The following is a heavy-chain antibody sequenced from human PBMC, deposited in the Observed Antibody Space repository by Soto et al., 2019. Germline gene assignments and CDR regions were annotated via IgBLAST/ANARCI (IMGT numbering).Heavy chain of an antibody. V-gene: IGHV4-59*08. Sequence: SETLSLTCTVSGGSISSYYWSWIRQPPGKGLEWIGYIYYSGSTNYNPSLKSRVTISVDTSKNQFSLKLSSVTAADTAVYYCARHNYDILTGSSFDPWGQGTLVPVSS. CDR2: IYYSGST. CDR3: ARHNYDILTGSSFDP. D-gene: IGHD3-9*01. CDR1: GGSISSYY. J-gene: IGHJ5*02.